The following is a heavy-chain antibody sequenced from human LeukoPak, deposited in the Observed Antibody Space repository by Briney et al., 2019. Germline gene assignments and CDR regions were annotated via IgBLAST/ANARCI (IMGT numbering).Heavy chain of an antibody. V-gene: IGHV3-9*03. CDR3: AKDSPGYSYGPLDL. D-gene: IGHD5-18*01. Sequence: PGGSLRLSCAASGFTFDDYAMHWVRQAPGKGLEWVSGISWNSGSIGYADSVKGRFTISRDNAKNSLYLQMNSLRAEDMALYYCAKDSPGYSYGPLDLWGRGTLVTVSS. CDR2: ISWNSGSI. J-gene: IGHJ2*01. CDR1: GFTFDDYA.